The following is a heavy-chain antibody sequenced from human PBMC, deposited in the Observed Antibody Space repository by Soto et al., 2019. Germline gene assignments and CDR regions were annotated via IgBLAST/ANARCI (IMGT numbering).Heavy chain of an antibody. Sequence: QVQLVESGGGVVQPGRSLRLSCAASGFTFSSYAMHWVRQAPGKGLEWVAVISYDGSNKYYADSVKGRFTISRDNSKNTLYLQMNSLRAEDTAVYYCARDTTVVTPRAGDYWGQGTLVTVSS. J-gene: IGHJ4*02. V-gene: IGHV3-30-3*01. CDR2: ISYDGSNK. D-gene: IGHD4-17*01. CDR3: ARDTTVVTPRAGDY. CDR1: GFTFSSYA.